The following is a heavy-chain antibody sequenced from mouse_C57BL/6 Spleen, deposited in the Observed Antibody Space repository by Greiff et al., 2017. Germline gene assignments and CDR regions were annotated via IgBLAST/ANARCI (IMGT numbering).Heavy chain of an antibody. Sequence: EVQLVESGGGLVQPKGSLKLSCAASGFTFNTYAMHWVRQAPGKGLEWVARISSKSSNYATYYAVSVKDRLTISRDDSQSMLHLQMNDLKTEDSAVYDCVREDDYAYYARDYWGRGTSVTVSS. CDR2: ISSKSSNYAT. J-gene: IGHJ4*01. V-gene: IGHV10-3*01. CDR1: GFTFNTYA. D-gene: IGHD2-4*01. CDR3: VREDDYAYYARDY.